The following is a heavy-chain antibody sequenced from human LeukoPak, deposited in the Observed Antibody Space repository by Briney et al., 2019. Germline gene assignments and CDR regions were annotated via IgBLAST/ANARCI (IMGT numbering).Heavy chain of an antibody. CDR1: GFTFSSYA. J-gene: IGHJ4*02. Sequence: GGSLRLSCAASGFTFSSYAMSWVRQAPGKGLEWVSAISGSGGSTYYADSVKGRFTISRDNSKNTLYLQMNSLRAEDTAVYYCATGGYGGPMVPFDYWGQGTLVTVSS. CDR3: ATGGYGGPMVPFDY. D-gene: IGHD4-23*01. CDR2: ISGSGGST. V-gene: IGHV3-23*01.